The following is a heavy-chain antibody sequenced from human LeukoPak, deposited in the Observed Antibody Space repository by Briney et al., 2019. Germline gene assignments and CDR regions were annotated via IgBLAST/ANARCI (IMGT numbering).Heavy chain of an antibody. Sequence: GGSLRLSCAAAGFTFSSYAMSWVRQAPGKGREWVSAISGIGGSTYYADSVKGRFTISGDNSKNTLYLQMNSLRAEDPAVYYCAKLALWYDILTGSPDAFDIWGQGTLVTVSS. CDR1: GFTFSSYA. J-gene: IGHJ3*02. V-gene: IGHV3-23*01. CDR2: ISGIGGST. D-gene: IGHD3-9*01. CDR3: AKLALWYDILTGSPDAFDI.